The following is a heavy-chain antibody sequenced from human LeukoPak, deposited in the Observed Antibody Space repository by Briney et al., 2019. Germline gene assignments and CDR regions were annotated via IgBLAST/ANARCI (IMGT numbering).Heavy chain of an antibody. V-gene: IGHV3-9*03. Sequence: GGSLRSSCAAFGFTFDAYALHWFRQAPGKGLEGVSGISWNSGSIGYADSVKGRFTISRDNAKNSLYLQMNSLRAEDMALYYCAKGSFYYYDSSGYLGAFDIWGQGTMVTVSS. CDR2: ISWNSGSI. CDR3: AKGSFYYYDSSGYLGAFDI. CDR1: GFTFDAYA. J-gene: IGHJ3*02. D-gene: IGHD3-22*01.